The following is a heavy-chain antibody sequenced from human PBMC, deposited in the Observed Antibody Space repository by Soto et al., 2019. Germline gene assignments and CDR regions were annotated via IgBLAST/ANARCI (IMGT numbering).Heavy chain of an antibody. CDR3: AREDCGNSPLDY. J-gene: IGHJ4*02. V-gene: IGHV4-39*02. CDR1: GGSISTNTYY. CDR2: INYSGST. D-gene: IGHD2-21*01. Sequence: SETLCLTCTVSGGSISTNTYYWGWVRQPPGKGLEWIGSINYSGSTYYNPSLKSRVTISVDTSKNQFSLKLTSVTAADTAVFYCAREDCGNSPLDYWGQGTLVTVSS.